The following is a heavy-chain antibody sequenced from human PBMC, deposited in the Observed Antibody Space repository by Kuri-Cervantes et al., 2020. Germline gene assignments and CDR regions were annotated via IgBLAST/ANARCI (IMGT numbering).Heavy chain of an antibody. D-gene: IGHD3-22*01. V-gene: IGHV3-66*01. CDR3: ARDPNYYDSSGYIDY. Sequence: GESLKISCAASGFTVSSSYTTWVRRAPGKGLGWVSVSYSGGSTCYADSVKGRFTISRDNSKNTLYLQMNSLRAEDTAVYYCARDPNYYDSSGYIDYWGQGTLVTVSS. CDR2: SYSGGST. CDR1: GFTVSSSY. J-gene: IGHJ4*02.